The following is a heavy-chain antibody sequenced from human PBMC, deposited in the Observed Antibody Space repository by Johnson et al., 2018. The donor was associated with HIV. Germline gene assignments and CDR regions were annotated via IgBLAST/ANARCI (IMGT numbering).Heavy chain of an antibody. D-gene: IGHD6-6*01. CDR2: IKQDGSGK. V-gene: IGHV3-7*05. Sequence: VQLVESGGGLVQPGGSLRLSCAASGFTFSTNAMSWVRQAPGKGLEWVANIKQDGSGKYYVDSVKGRFTISRDNAKNSLYLQMNSLRAEDTAVYYCARERSIAASPAFDIWGQGTMVTVSS. CDR3: ARERSIAASPAFDI. J-gene: IGHJ3*02. CDR1: GFTFSTNA.